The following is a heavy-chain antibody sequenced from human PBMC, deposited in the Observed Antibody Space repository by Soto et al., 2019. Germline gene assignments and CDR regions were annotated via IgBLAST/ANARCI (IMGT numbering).Heavy chain of an antibody. CDR1: GFPFSGYG. V-gene: IGHV3-30*18. Sequence: PGGSLRLSFEASGFPFSGYGMHWVRPAPGKGLEWVAVISYYGTNEYYEDSVKGRFTISRDNSKNTLYLQMDSLRIEDTAVYFCAKEDPSGRYSLDYWGQGSQVTVSS. CDR2: ISYYGTNE. D-gene: IGHD1-26*01. J-gene: IGHJ4*02. CDR3: AKEDPSGRYSLDY.